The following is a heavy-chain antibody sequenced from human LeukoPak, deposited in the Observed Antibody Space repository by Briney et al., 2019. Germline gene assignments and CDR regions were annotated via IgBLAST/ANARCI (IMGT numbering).Heavy chain of an antibody. J-gene: IGHJ4*02. V-gene: IGHV3-74*01. D-gene: IGHD4-23*01. CDR1: GFSFSSYW. CDR3: AGAHHNYYGGCYDH. Sequence: GESLRLSCVASGFSFSSYWMYWVRQAPGKGLVVVYRINGDGSTTHYADSVKGRFTISRDNAKNTLYLQMNSLRAEDTAVYYCAGAHHNYYGGCYDHWGRGTLVTVSS. CDR2: INGDGSTT.